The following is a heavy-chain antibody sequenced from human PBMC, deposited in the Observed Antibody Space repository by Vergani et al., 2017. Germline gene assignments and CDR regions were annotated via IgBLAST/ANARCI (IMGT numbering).Heavy chain of an antibody. CDR1: GFTFDTYT. J-gene: IGHJ1*01. D-gene: IGHD3-10*01. CDR2: ISSGGGDI. CDR3: TTAWGLYYLHGEYFQY. Sequence: EVQLLESGGGLVQPGGPRRLPCAGAGFTFDTYTMAYVRQAPGKGLEWVATISSGGGDIFYAESVKGRFTISRDNSKNTLFLQMNSRKDEDTAVYYCTTAWGLYYLHGEYFQYWGRGTLVSVSS. V-gene: IGHV3-23*01.